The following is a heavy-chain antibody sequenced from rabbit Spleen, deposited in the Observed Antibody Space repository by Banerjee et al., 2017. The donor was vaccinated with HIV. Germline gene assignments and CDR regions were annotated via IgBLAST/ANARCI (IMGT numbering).Heavy chain of an antibody. CDR3: ARDLVTVIGWNFNL. CDR2: INIVTGKS. V-gene: IGHV1S40*01. CDR1: GFSFSSYY. J-gene: IGHJ4*01. D-gene: IGHD1-1*01. Sequence: QSLEESGGDLVKPGASLTLTCTASGFSFSSYYMWWVRQAPGKGLEWIACINIVTGKSVYASWAKGRFIMFRTSSTTVTLQMTSLTAADTATYFCARDLVTVIGWNFNLWGPGTLVTVS.